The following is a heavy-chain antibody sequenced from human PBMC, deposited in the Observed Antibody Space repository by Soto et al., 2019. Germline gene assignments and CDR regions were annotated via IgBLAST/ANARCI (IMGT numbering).Heavy chain of an antibody. D-gene: IGHD3-16*01. CDR2: IHHSGSP. CDR3: ARVTFGGGIIAFAL. Sequence: QVQLQESGPGLVRPSETLSLTCTVSGVSLTTTSWWTWVRQPPGKGLEWIGEIHHSGSPNYSPSLKNRVIISIDKSTNQFSLRLTSATAADTAIYYCARVTFGGGIIAFALWGQGTLVTVSS. J-gene: IGHJ4*02. V-gene: IGHV4-4*02. CDR1: GVSLTTTSW.